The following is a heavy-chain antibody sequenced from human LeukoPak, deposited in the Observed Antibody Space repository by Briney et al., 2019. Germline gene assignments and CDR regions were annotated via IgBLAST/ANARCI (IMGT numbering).Heavy chain of an antibody. Sequence: PGGSLRLSCAASGFTFSSYSMNWVRQAPGKGLEWVSSISSSSSYIYYADSVKGRFTISRDTAKNSVYLQMNSLRAEDTAIYYCARGGGYDPNFDYWGQGTLVTVSS. J-gene: IGHJ4*02. V-gene: IGHV3-21*01. D-gene: IGHD5-12*01. CDR2: ISSSSSYI. CDR1: GFTFSSYS. CDR3: ARGGGYDPNFDY.